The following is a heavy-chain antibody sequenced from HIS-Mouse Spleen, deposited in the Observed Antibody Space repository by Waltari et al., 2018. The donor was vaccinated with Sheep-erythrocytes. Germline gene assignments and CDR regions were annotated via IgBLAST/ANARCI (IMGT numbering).Heavy chain of an antibody. V-gene: IGHV4-59*08. CDR3: ARFSRPRFWPVGATAFDI. CDR2: IYYSGST. CDR1: GDSISSYY. Sequence: QVQLQESGPGLVKPSETLSLTCTVSGDSISSYYWSWIRQPPGKGLEWIGYIYYSGSTNYNPPLKSRVTISVDTSKNQFSLKLSSVTAADTAVYYCARFSRPRFWPVGATAFDIWGQGTMVTFSS. D-gene: IGHD1-26*01. J-gene: IGHJ3*02.